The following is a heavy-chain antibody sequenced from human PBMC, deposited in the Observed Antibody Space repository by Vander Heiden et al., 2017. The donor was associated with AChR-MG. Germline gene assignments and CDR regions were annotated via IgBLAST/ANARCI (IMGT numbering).Heavy chain of an antibody. D-gene: IGHD2-2*01. J-gene: IGHJ6*02. CDR3: AHSLWGPYQRGGMDV. CDR2: IYWNDDK. Sequence: QITLKESGPTLVKPTQTLTLTCTFSGFSLSTSGVGVGWIRQPPGKALEWLALIYWNDDKSYSPALKSRLTITKDTSKNQVVITMTNMETVDTATYYCAHSLWGPYQRGGMDVWGQGTTVTVSS. CDR1: GFSLSTSGVG. V-gene: IGHV2-5*01.